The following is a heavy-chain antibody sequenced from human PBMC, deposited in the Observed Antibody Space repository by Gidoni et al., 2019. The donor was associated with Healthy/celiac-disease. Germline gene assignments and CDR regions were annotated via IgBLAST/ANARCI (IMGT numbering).Heavy chain of an antibody. V-gene: IGHV1-69*01. CDR3: ARDSGSYSRIDY. D-gene: IGHD1-26*01. J-gene: IGHJ4*02. CDR2: IIPIFGTA. CDR1: GGTFSSYA. Sequence: QVQLVQSGAEVKKPGSSGKVSCKAAGGTFSSYAISWVRPAPGQGLEGMGGIIPIFGTANYAQKFQGRVTITADASTSTAYMELSSLRSEDTAVYYCARDSGSYSRIDYWGQGTLVTVSS.